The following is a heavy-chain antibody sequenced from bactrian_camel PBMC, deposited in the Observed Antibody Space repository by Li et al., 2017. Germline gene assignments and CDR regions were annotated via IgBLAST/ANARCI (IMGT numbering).Heavy chain of an antibody. CDR3: AAARTYCSGHYLVPVSHYDY. CDR1: GLRIARYC. Sequence: QVQLVESGGGSVQAGGSLRLSCTASGLRIARYCMGLFRQAPGKERQGVAHLDTNGTPTYGDSAKGRFTISADNAKNTLYLQMNSLKPEDTAMYYCAAARTYCSGHYLVPVSHYDYWGQGTQVTVS. CDR2: LDTNGTP. V-gene: IGHV3S55*01. J-gene: IGHJ4*01. D-gene: IGHD2*01.